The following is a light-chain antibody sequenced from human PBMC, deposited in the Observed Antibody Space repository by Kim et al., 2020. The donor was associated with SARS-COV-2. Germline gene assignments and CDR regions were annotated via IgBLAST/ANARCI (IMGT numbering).Light chain of an antibody. CDR2: DAS. J-gene: IGKJ4*01. CDR3: QQHSNWPPALT. Sequence: EIVLTQSPATLSLSPGERATLSCRASQSVSSYLAWYQQKPGQAPRLLIYDASNRATGIPARFSGSGSGTDFTLTISSLEPEDFAVYYCQQHSNWPPALTFGRGTKVDIK. CDR1: QSVSSY. V-gene: IGKV3-11*01.